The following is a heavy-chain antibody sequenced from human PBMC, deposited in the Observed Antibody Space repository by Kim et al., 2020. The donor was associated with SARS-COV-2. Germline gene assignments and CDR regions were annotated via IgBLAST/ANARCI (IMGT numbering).Heavy chain of an antibody. V-gene: IGHV4-39*07. CDR3: AREYSGLIYYYYGMDV. CDR2: IYYSGST. D-gene: IGHD5-12*01. CDR1: GGSISSSSYY. J-gene: IGHJ6*02. Sequence: SETLSLTCTVSGGSISSSSYYWGWIRQPPGKGLEWIGSIYYSGSTYYNPTLKSRVTISVDTSKNQLSMKLSSVTAADTAVYYCAREYSGLIYYYYGMDVWGQGTTVTVSS.